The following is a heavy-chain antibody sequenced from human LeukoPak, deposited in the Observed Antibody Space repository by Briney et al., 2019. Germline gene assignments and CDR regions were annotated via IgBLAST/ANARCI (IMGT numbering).Heavy chain of an antibody. D-gene: IGHD4-23*01. CDR1: GFTFSSYA. Sequence: GRSLRLSCAASGFTFSSYAMHWVRQAPGKGLEWVAVISYDGSNKYYADSVKGRFTISRDNSKNTLYLQVNSLRAEDTAVYYCARRGDGGRSFDYWGQGTLVTVSS. V-gene: IGHV3-30*14. J-gene: IGHJ4*02. CDR3: ARRGDGGRSFDY. CDR2: ISYDGSNK.